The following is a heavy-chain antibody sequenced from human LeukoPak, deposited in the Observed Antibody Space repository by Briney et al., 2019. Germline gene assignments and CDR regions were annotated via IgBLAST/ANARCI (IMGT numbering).Heavy chain of an antibody. D-gene: IGHD6-19*01. CDR3: AKGIAVAGNSQYFDY. CDR2: ISGSGDTT. CDR1: GFSFSSYA. Sequence: GGSLRLSCAASGFSFSSYAMSWVRQAPGKGLEWVSGISGSGDTTHYADSVKGRFTISRDNSKNTVYLQMNSLRAEDTAVYYCAKGIAVAGNSQYFDYWGQGTLVIVSS. J-gene: IGHJ4*02. V-gene: IGHV3-23*01.